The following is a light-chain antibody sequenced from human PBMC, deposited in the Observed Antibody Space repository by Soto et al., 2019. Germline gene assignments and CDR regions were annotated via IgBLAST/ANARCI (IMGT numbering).Light chain of an antibody. J-gene: IGLJ2*01. CDR2: DNN. CDR3: RTWDSSLSAGV. Sequence: QSLLTQPPSVSAAPGQKVTISCSGSSSNIGNNYVSWYQQLPGTAPKLLIYDNNKRPSGIPDRFSGSKSGTSATLGITGLQTGDEADYYCRTWDSSLSAGVFGGGTKLTVL. V-gene: IGLV1-51*01. CDR1: SSNIGNNY.